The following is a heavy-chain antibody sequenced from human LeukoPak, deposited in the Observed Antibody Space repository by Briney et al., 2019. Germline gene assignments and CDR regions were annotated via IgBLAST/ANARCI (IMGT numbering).Heavy chain of an antibody. CDR2: ISGSGGST. D-gene: IGHD3-22*01. CDR1: GFTFSNYA. V-gene: IGHV3-23*01. J-gene: IGHJ4*02. CDR3: AKGLKYYYDSSPSPGMY. Sequence: GGSLRLSCAASGFTFSNYAMNWVRQAPGKGLEWVSAISGSGGSTYYADSVKGRFTISRDNSKNTLYLQMNSLRAEDTAVYYCAKGLKYYYDSSPSPGMYWGQGTLVTVSS.